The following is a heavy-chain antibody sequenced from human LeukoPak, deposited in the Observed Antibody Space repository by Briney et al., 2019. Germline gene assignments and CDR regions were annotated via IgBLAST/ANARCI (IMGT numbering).Heavy chain of an antibody. CDR1: GFSFAQFT. CDR3: VKETIFYSSSSYFDS. J-gene: IGHJ4*02. D-gene: IGHD6-6*01. V-gene: IGHV3-43*01. Sequence: PGGSLRLSCAASGFSFAQFTMHWVRQAPGKGLEWISLTTYAGETTLYADSVRGRFTVSRDNSQNSLFLQMDSLRAEDTALYYCVKETIFYSSSSYFDSWGQGTLVTVSS. CDR2: TTYAGETT.